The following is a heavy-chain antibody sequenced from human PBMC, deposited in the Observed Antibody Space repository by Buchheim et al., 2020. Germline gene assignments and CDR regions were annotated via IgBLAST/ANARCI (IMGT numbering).Heavy chain of an antibody. CDR2: INHSGST. D-gene: IGHD3-10*01. CDR1: GGSFSGYY. Sequence: QVQLQQWGAGLLKPSETLSLTCAVYGGSFSGYYWSWIRQPPGKGLEWIGEINHSGSTNYNPSLKRRVTISVDTPKNPFSLKLSSVTAADTAVYYCARDDYYGSGSSPFDYWGQGTL. J-gene: IGHJ4*02. CDR3: ARDDYYGSGSSPFDY. V-gene: IGHV4-34*01.